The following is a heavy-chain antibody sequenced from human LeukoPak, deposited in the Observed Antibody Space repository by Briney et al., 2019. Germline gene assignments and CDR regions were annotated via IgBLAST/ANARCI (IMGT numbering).Heavy chain of an antibody. CDR1: GFTFSNFG. CDR2: IWSESPVT. Sequence: PGGSLRLSCAASGFTFSNFGMHWVRQAPGKGLEWVSLIWSESPVTLYAESVKGRFTVSRDNSKNTLYLQMDSLRAEDTAVYYCAKDHRWLQSGERYFDYWGQGTRVTVSS. J-gene: IGHJ4*02. D-gene: IGHD5-24*01. V-gene: IGHV3-33*06. CDR3: AKDHRWLQSGERYFDY.